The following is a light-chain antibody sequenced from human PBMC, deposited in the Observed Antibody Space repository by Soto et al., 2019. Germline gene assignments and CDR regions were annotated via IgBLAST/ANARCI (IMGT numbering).Light chain of an antibody. V-gene: IGKV3-15*01. J-gene: IGKJ4*01. CDR1: QSVSSN. CDR3: QKCKVAPFT. Sequence: EIVMTQSPATLSVCPGERATLSCRASQSVSSNLAWYQQKPGQAPRLLIYGASTRATGIPARFSGSGSGAEFTLTISSLQPEDAATYYCQKCKVAPFTFGGGTKVDIK. CDR2: GAS.